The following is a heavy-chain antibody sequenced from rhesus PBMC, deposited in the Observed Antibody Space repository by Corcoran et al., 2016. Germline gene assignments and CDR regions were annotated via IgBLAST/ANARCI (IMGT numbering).Heavy chain of an antibody. CDR3: ARDGAWTPRDY. CDR2: TSYSGRT. Sequence: QLQLQESGPGLVKPSETLSLTCAVSGYSISSGYGCSWILQPPRQGLEWIGYTSYSGRTSYNPSLKNRVTISRDTSKNQFSLKLSSVTAADTAVYYCARDGAWTPRDYLGHGVLVPLSS. J-gene: IGHJ4*01. CDR1: GYSISSGYG. D-gene: IGHD1-44*02. V-gene: IGHV4-122*02.